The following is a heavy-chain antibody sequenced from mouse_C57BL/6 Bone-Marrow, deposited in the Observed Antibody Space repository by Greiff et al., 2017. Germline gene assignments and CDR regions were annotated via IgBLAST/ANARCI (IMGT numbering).Heavy chain of an antibody. CDR2: INPNNGGT. J-gene: IGHJ4*01. Sequence: VQLQQSGPELVKPGASVKISCKASGYTFTDYYMNWVKQSHGKSLEWIGDINPNNGGTSYNQKFKGKATLTVDKSSSTAYMVLRSLTSEDSAVYYCARLRPLDYWGQGTSVTVSS. CDR1: GYTFTDYY. D-gene: IGHD1-2*01. CDR3: ARLRPLDY. V-gene: IGHV1-26*01.